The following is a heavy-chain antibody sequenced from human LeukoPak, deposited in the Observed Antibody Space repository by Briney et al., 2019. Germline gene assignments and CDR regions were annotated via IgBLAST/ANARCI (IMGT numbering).Heavy chain of an antibody. Sequence: SETLSLTCAVYGGSFSGYYWSWIRQPPGKGLEWIGEISHSGSTNYNPSLKSRVTISVDTSKNQFSLKLSSVTAADTAVYYCARALWYWGQGTLVTVSS. D-gene: IGHD5-18*01. V-gene: IGHV4-34*01. J-gene: IGHJ4*02. CDR1: GGSFSGYY. CDR3: ARALWY. CDR2: ISHSGST.